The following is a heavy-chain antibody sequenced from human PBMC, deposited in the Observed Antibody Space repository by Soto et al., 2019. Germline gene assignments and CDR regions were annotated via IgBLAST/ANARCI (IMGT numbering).Heavy chain of an antibody. D-gene: IGHD3-10*01. J-gene: IGHJ4*02. CDR2: IGASGTIT. Sequence: VQLLESGGGLAQPGGSLRLSCVGSGFTFDDYSMSWVRQAPGKGLEWVSCIGASGTITYYAEAVNGRFRISRDNSKNTLYLEMNGLRADDTATYYCAKDWARGFRYYFDYWGQGSLVAVSS. CDR1: GFTFDDYS. CDR3: AKDWARGFRYYFDY. V-gene: IGHV3-23*01.